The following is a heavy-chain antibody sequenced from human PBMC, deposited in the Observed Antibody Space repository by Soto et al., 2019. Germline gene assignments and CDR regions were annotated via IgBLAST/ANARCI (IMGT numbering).Heavy chain of an antibody. Sequence: GSRRLSCVACECNFNSYWMPWFRQVPGKGLVWVSRLNEDVSCTSYADSVKGRFSIFRDNAKKPLYLPMNSLSAEDSAGYYCASDLSGWVDVWGKGNKVTVSS. D-gene: IGHD6-19*01. CDR1: ECNFNSYW. J-gene: IGHJ6*01. V-gene: IGHV3-74*03. CDR2: LNEDVSCT. CDR3: ASDLSGWVDV.